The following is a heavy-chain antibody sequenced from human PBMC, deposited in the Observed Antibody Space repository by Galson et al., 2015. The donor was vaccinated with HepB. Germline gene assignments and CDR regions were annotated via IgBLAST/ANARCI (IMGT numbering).Heavy chain of an antibody. CDR2: INPSGGST. J-gene: IGHJ4*02. V-gene: IGHV1-46*01. Sequence: SVKVSCKASGYTFTSYYMHWVRQAPGQGLEWMGIINPSGGSTSYAQKFQGRVTMTRDTSTSTVYMELSSLRSEDTAVYYCARGITIFGVVISQVWAPDDYWGQGTLVTVSS. CDR3: ARGITIFGVVISQVWAPDDY. D-gene: IGHD3-3*01. CDR1: GYTFTSYY.